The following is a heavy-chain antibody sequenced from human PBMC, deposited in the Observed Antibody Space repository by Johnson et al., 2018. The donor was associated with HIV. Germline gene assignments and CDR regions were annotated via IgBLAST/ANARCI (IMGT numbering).Heavy chain of an antibody. Sequence: VQLVESGGGLVQPGGSLRLSCAASGFTFSSFAMSWVRQAPGKGLEWVSGISSIGGSTYYADSVKGRFTISRDNAKNSLYLQMNSLRADDTAMYYCARVLRGYDAFDIWGQGTRVTVSS. CDR2: ISSIGGST. J-gene: IGHJ3*02. CDR1: GFTFSSFA. D-gene: IGHD6-25*01. CDR3: ARVLRGYDAFDI. V-gene: IGHV3-23*04.